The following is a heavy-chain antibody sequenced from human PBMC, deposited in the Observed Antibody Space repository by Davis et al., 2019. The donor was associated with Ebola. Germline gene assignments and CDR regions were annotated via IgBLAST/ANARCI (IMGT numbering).Heavy chain of an antibody. J-gene: IGHJ4*02. CDR2: MNPNSANT. CDR1: GFTFTNYD. CDR3: ARGTRSFDF. V-gene: IGHV1-8*01. Sequence: ASVKVSCKASGFTFTNYDINWVRQATGQGLEWRGWMNPNSANTGCAQKFQGRVTMTRNTSISTAYLELSSLRSEDTAVYYCARGTRSFDFWGQGTLVTVS.